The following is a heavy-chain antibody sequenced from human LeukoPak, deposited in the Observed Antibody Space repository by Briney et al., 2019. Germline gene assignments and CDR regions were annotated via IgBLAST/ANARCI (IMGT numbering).Heavy chain of an antibody. J-gene: IGHJ4*02. CDR2: IGGSGGST. Sequence: GGSPRLSCAASGFTFSSYAMSWVRQAPGKGLEWVSAIGGSGGSTYYADSVKGRFTISRDNSKNTLYLQMNSLRAEDTAVYYCAKDPIGVTRSFDYWGQGTLVTVSS. D-gene: IGHD2-21*02. CDR1: GFTFSSYA. CDR3: AKDPIGVTRSFDY. V-gene: IGHV3-23*01.